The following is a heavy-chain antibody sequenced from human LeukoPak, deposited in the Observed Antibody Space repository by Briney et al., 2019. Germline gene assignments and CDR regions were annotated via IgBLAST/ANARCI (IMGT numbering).Heavy chain of an antibody. Sequence: GGSLRLSCTASGFTFGVYAMSSVRQAPGKGLEWVGFIRRKAYGGTTEYAASVKGRFSISRDGSNSIAYLQMNSLKTEDTAVYYCTRDPYDSSGYYYDYYYYGMDVWGQGTTVTVSS. J-gene: IGHJ6*02. CDR1: GFTFGVYA. CDR2: IRRKAYGGTT. CDR3: TRDPYDSSGYYYDYYYYGMDV. V-gene: IGHV3-49*04. D-gene: IGHD3-22*01.